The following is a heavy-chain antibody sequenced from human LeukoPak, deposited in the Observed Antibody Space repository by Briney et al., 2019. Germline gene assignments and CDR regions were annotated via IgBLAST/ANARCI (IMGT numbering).Heavy chain of an antibody. Sequence: SETLSLTCTVSGGSISSSSYYWGWIRQPPGKGLEWIGSIYYSGSTYYNPSHKSRVTISVDTSKNQFSLKLSSVTAADTAVYYCARVSHDYGDYGVYYYYMDVWGKGTTVTVSS. CDR1: GGSISSSSYY. CDR3: ARVSHDYGDYGVYYYYMDV. CDR2: IYYSGST. V-gene: IGHV4-39*07. D-gene: IGHD4-17*01. J-gene: IGHJ6*03.